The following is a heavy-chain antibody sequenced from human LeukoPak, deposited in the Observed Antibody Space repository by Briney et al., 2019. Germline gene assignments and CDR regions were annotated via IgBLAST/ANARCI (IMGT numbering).Heavy chain of an antibody. CDR1: GFTFSDDY. CDR3: ARGEEYSSSSGPVDY. Sequence: PGGSLRLSCAASGFTFSDDYMSWIRQAPGKGLEWVSYISSRSKYTNYADSVKGRFTISRDNAKHSLYLQMNSLRAEDTAVYYCARGEEYSSSSGPVDYWGQGTLVTVSS. D-gene: IGHD6-6*01. J-gene: IGHJ4*02. V-gene: IGHV3-11*06. CDR2: ISSRSKYT.